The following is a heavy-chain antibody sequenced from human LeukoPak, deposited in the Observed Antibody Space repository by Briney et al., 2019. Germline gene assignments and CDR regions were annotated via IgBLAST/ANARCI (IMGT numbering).Heavy chain of an antibody. CDR1: GFSISSYY. CDR3: ARDHRDLGAFDI. J-gene: IGHJ3*02. CDR2: IYYSGTN. D-gene: IGHD7-27*01. V-gene: IGHV4-59*01. Sequence: PSETLSLTCTGSGFSISSYYWSWIRQPPGKGLEGSAYIYYSGTNKYNTYLKSRVTISVDTSKNQVSLKLSSVTAADTAVYYCARDHRDLGAFDIWGLGTMVTVSS.